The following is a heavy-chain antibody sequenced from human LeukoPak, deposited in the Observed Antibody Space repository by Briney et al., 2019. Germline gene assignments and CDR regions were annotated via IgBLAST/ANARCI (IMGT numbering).Heavy chain of an antibody. CDR3: AKEAMVVTLDY. D-gene: IGHD4-23*01. CDR2: IWYDGSNK. Sequence: GGSLRLSCAASGFTFSSYGMHWVRQAPGKWLEWVAVIWYDGSNKYYADSVKGRFTISRNNSKNTLYLQMNSLRAEDTAVYYCAKEAMVVTLDYWGQGTLVTVSS. J-gene: IGHJ4*02. V-gene: IGHV3-33*06. CDR1: GFTFSSYG.